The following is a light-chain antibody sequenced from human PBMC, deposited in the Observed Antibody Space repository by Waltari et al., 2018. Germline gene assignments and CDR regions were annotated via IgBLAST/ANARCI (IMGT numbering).Light chain of an antibody. V-gene: IGLV3-25*03. CDR1: ALPKQY. Sequence: SSELTQPPSVSVSPGQTARITCSGDALPKQYAYWYQQKPGQAPFLVMYKDTERPSGFPERFSGSNSGTTVTLTIRGVQPEDEADYYCQSTDSIGTYFFGNGTRVSVL. CDR2: KDT. J-gene: IGLJ1*01. CDR3: QSTDSIGTYF.